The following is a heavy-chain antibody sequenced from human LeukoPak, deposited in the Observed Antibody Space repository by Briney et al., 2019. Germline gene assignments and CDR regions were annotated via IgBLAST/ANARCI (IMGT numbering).Heavy chain of an antibody. CDR3: ARRGRKAAAGTGWFDP. CDR2: IYPGDPDT. J-gene: IGHJ5*02. V-gene: IGHV5-51*01. D-gene: IGHD6-13*01. CDR1: GYSFTSYW. Sequence: GESLKISCKGSGYSFTSYWIGWVRQMPGKGLEWMGIIYPGDPDTRYSPSFQGQVTISADKSISTAYLQWSSLKASDTAMYYCARRGRKAAAGTGWFDPWGQGTLVTVSS.